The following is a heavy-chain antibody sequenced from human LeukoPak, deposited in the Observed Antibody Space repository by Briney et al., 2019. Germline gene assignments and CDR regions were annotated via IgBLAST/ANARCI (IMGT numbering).Heavy chain of an antibody. D-gene: IGHD3-3*01. Sequence: PGGSLRLSCAASGFTFSSYWMSWVRQAPGKGLEWVANIKQDGSEKYYVDSVKGRFTISRDNAKNSLYLQMNSLRAEDTAVYYCASRTYYDFWSGYYTEGGWGQGILLTVSS. V-gene: IGHV3-7*01. CDR1: GFTFSSYW. J-gene: IGHJ4*02. CDR2: IKQDGSEK. CDR3: ASRTYYDFWSGYYTEGG.